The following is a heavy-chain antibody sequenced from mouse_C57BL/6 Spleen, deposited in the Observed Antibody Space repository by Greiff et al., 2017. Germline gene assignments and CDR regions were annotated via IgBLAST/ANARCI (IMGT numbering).Heavy chain of an antibody. CDR3: ARDLGYYGSSYNYFDY. J-gene: IGHJ2*01. Sequence: EVQVVESGGGLVKPGGSLKLSCAASGFTFSSYAMSWVRQTPEKRLEWVATISDGGSYTYYPDNVKGRFTISRDNAKNNLYLQKNHLKSEDTAMYYCARDLGYYGSSYNYFDYWGQGTTLTVSS. D-gene: IGHD1-1*01. CDR2: ISDGGSYT. V-gene: IGHV5-4*01. CDR1: GFTFSSYA.